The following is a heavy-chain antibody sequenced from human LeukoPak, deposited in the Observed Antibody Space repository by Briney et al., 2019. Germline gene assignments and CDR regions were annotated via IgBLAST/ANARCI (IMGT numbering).Heavy chain of an antibody. CDR3: ASLGTSDQSHY. J-gene: IGHJ4*02. CDR2: ISSSGGDT. Sequence: GGSLRLSCAASGFTFSTYAMTWVRQAPGKGLEWVSAISSSGGDTYYSDSVKGRFTISRDNSKNTLSLQMNSLRVEDTALYYCASLGTSDQSHYWGQGTLVTVSS. V-gene: IGHV3-23*01. CDR1: GFTFSTYA. D-gene: IGHD1-7*01.